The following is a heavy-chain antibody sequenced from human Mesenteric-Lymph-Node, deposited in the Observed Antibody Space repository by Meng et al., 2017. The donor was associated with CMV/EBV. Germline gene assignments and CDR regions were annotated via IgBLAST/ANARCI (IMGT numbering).Heavy chain of an antibody. CDR1: GFTFSSYA. D-gene: IGHD5-18*01. J-gene: IGHJ4*02. V-gene: IGHV3-23*01. Sequence: GESLKISCAASGFTFSSYAMSWVRQAPGKGLEWVSGISGSGGSTCYADSVKGRFTISRDNSKNTLYLQMNNLRDEDTAIYYCASPGYSNGQYYFDYWGQGTLVTVSS. CDR2: ISGSGGST. CDR3: ASPGYSNGQYYFDY.